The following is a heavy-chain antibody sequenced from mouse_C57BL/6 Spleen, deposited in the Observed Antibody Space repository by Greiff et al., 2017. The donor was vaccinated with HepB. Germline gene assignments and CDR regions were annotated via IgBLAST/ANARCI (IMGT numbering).Heavy chain of an antibody. Sequence: VQLQQSGPELVKPGASVKISCKASGYTFTDYYMNWVKQSHGKSLEWIGDINPNNGGTSYNQKFKGKATLTVDKSSSTAYMELRNLTSEDSAVYYCARGIYYGNYLYFDVWGTGTTVTVSS. CDR3: ARGIYYGNYLYFDV. V-gene: IGHV1-26*01. D-gene: IGHD2-1*01. CDR1: GYTFTDYY. CDR2: INPNNGGT. J-gene: IGHJ1*03.